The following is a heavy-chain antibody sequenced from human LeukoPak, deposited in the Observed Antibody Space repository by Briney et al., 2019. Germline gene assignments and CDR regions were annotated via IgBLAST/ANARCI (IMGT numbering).Heavy chain of an antibody. J-gene: IGHJ4*02. Sequence: GGSLRLSCAASGFTFSNFGMHWVRQAPGKGLEWVAIIWHDGNNKYYADSVRGRFTISRDNSKNTLYLEMNSLRAEDTAVYYCARDGAYSYTYWGQGTLVTVSS. V-gene: IGHV3-33*01. D-gene: IGHD5-18*01. CDR1: GFTFSNFG. CDR3: ARDGAYSYTY. CDR2: IWHDGNNK.